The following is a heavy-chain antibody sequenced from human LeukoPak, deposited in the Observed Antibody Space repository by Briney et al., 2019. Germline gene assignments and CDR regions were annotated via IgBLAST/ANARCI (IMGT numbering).Heavy chain of an antibody. CDR2: IYYSGST. J-gene: IGHJ3*02. CDR3: ARHGDGYIDPDAFDI. D-gene: IGHD5-12*01. Sequence: SETLSLTCTVSGGSISSYYWSWIRQPPGKGLEWIGYIYYSGSTNYNPALTSRATISADTSKNQFSLRLSSVTAADTAVYYCARHGDGYIDPDAFDIWGQGTMVTVSS. CDR1: GGSISSYY. V-gene: IGHV4-59*01.